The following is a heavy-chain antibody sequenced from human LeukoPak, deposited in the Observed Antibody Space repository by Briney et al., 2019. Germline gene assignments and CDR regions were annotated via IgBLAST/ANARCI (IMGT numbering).Heavy chain of an antibody. J-gene: IGHJ3*02. CDR2: IYTSGST. D-gene: IGHD3-22*01. V-gene: IGHV4-4*07. CDR1: GGSISSYY. CDR3: ARGWYYYDSSGAFDI. Sequence: PSETLSLTCTVSGGSISSYYWSWIRQPAGKGLEWIGRIYTSGSTNYNPSLKSRVTMSVDTSKNQFSLKLSSVTAADTAVYYCARGWYYYDSSGAFDIWGQGTMVTVPS.